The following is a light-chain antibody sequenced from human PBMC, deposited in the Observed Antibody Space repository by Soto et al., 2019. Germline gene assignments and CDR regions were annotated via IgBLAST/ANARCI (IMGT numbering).Light chain of an antibody. Sequence: DIQMTQSPSSLSASVGDRVTITCRASQGISNYLAWYQQKPGKVPKLLIYAASTLQSGVPSRFSGSRSGTEFTLTIISLQPEDDSTYYCQKYNSAPMYTLGQGTKLEIK. V-gene: IGKV1-27*01. CDR2: AAS. J-gene: IGKJ2*01. CDR1: QGISNY. CDR3: QKYNSAPMYT.